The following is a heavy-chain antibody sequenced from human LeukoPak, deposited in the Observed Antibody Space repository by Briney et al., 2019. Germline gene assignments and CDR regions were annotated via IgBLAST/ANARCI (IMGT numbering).Heavy chain of an antibody. CDR3: ARGGKSGYNYGYSDY. CDR2: ISGSGGST. V-gene: IGHV3-23*01. J-gene: IGHJ4*02. D-gene: IGHD5-18*01. Sequence: GGSLRLSCAASAFTFRSYAMSWVRQAGGKGLEWVSAISGSGGSTYYADSVQGRFTISRDNSKNTLYLQMNSLSAEDTALYYCARGGKSGYNYGYSDYWGQGTVVTVSS. CDR1: AFTFRSYA.